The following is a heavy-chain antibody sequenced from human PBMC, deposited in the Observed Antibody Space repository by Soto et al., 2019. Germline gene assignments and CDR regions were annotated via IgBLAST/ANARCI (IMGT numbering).Heavy chain of an antibody. CDR2: ITPIFGTA. CDR1: GGTFSSYA. V-gene: IGHV1-69*01. J-gene: IGHJ4*02. D-gene: IGHD2-15*01. Sequence: QVQLVQSGAEVKKPGSSVKVSCKASGGTFSSYAISWVRQAPGQGLEWMGGITPIFGTANYAQKFQDRVTITADESTSTAHMELSSLRSEDTAVYYCARDYGHDCSGGRCYFYFWGQGTLVTVSS. CDR3: ARDYGHDCSGGRCYFYF.